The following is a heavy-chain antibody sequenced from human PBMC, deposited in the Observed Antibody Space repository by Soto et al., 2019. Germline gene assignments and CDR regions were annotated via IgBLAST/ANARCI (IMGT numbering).Heavy chain of an antibody. J-gene: IGHJ4*02. D-gene: IGHD1-26*01. Sequence: GGSLRLSCAASGFTFSSYSMNWVRQAPGKGLEWVSSISSSSSYIYYADSVKGRFTISRDNAKNSLYLQMNSLRAEDTAVYYCARDIVDGGSYPGPFDYWGQGTLVTVSS. CDR2: ISSSSSYI. CDR3: ARDIVDGGSYPGPFDY. CDR1: GFTFSSYS. V-gene: IGHV3-21*01.